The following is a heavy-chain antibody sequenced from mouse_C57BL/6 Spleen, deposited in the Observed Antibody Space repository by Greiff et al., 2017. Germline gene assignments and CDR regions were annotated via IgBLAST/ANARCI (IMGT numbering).Heavy chain of an antibody. Sequence: QVQLKESGPGLVQPSQSLSITCTVSGFSLTSYGVHWVRQPPGKGLEWLGVIWSGGSTDYNAAFISRLSISKDNSKSQVFFKMNGLQADDTAIYFCAKGENAMDYWGQGTSVTVSS. CDR2: IWSGGST. CDR1: GFSLTSYG. CDR3: AKGENAMDY. J-gene: IGHJ4*01. V-gene: IGHV2-4*01.